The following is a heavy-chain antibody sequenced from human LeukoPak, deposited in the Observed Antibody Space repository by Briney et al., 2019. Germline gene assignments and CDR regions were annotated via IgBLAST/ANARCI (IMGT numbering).Heavy chain of an antibody. J-gene: IGHJ4*02. V-gene: IGHV4-59*01. D-gene: IGHD3-3*02. CDR2: IYYSGST. CDR1: GGSISSFY. CDR3: ARSSTGSYFDY. Sequence: SETLSLTCTVSGGSISSFYWSWIRQPPGKGLEWIGYIYYSGSTKYNPSLKSRVTISVDTSKNQFSLKLSSVTAADTAVYYCARSSTGSYFDYWGQGTLVTVSS.